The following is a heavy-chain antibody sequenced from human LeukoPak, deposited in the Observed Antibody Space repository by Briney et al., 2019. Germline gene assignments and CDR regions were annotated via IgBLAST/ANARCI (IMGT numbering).Heavy chain of an antibody. J-gene: IGHJ5*02. Sequence: GASVKVSCKASGGTFSSYAISWVRQAPGQGLEWMGGIIPIFGTANYAQKFQGRVTITTDESTSTAYMELSSLRSEDTAVYYCARAIVSITIFGVVTGFDPWGQGTLVTVSS. CDR1: GGTFSSYA. CDR2: IIPIFGTA. V-gene: IGHV1-69*05. CDR3: ARAIVSITIFGVVTGFDP. D-gene: IGHD3-3*01.